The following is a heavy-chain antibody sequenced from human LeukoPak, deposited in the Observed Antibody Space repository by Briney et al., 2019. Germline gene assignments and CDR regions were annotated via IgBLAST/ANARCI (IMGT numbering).Heavy chain of an antibody. J-gene: IGHJ4*02. Sequence: GGSLRLSCAASGLTFSSYWMHWVRQAPGKGLVWVSRINSDGSSTSYAGSVKGRFTISRDNAKNTLYLQMNSLRAEDTAVYYCARDGAQRYSSSWYDYWGQGTLVTVSS. CDR1: GLTFSSYW. CDR2: INSDGSST. V-gene: IGHV3-74*01. D-gene: IGHD6-13*01. CDR3: ARDGAQRYSSSWYDY.